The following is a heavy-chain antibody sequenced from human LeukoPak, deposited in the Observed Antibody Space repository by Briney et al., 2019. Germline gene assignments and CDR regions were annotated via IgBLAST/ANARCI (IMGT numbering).Heavy chain of an antibody. CDR3: AREGGSAAPDY. CDR2: ISSSGSTI. CDR1: GFTFSSYE. Sequence: GGSLRLSCAASGFTFSSYEMNWVRQAPGKGLEWVSYISSSGSTIYYADSVKGRFTISRDNAKNSLYLQMNSLRAEDTAVYYCAREGGSAAPDYWGQRTLDTVSS. V-gene: IGHV3-48*03. D-gene: IGHD2-2*01. J-gene: IGHJ4*02.